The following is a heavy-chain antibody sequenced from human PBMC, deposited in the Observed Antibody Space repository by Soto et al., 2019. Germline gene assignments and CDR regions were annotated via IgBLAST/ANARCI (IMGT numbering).Heavy chain of an antibody. J-gene: IGHJ5*02. D-gene: IGHD3-10*01. CDR1: GGSISSGGSY. CDR3: ARSMYYYGSGSYYRFDP. Sequence: LSLTCTVSGGSISSGGSYWRWIRQHPGKGLEWIGYIDYSGSTYYNPSLKSRVTISVDTSKNQFSLKLSTVTAADTAVYYCARSMYYYGSGSYYRFDPWGQGTLVTVSS. CDR2: IDYSGST. V-gene: IGHV4-31*03.